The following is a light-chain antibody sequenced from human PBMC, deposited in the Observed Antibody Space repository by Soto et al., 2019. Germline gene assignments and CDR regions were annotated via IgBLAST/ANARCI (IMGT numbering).Light chain of an antibody. V-gene: IGKV1-33*01. CDR2: DAS. Sequence: DIQMTQSPSSLSASVGDRVTITCQASQDIYNYLNWYQHKPGKAPKLLIYDASNLETGVPSRFSGSGSGTDFSFTISSLQPEDIATYYCQQYDSTFTFGGGTKVEIK. CDR1: QDIYNY. CDR3: QQYDSTFT. J-gene: IGKJ4*01.